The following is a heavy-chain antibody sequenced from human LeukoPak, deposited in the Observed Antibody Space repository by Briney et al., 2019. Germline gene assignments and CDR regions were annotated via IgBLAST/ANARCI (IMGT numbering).Heavy chain of an antibody. D-gene: IGHD3-16*01. V-gene: IGHV3-23*01. CDR1: GFTYTNFG. CDR3: AKSRGISAGPSYYYYSMDV. Sequence: GGSLRLSCAASGFTYTNFGMSWVRQAPGKGLEWVSSISVNGETTYYADSVNGRFTISRDNSKDTLYLQMNSLRAEDTAVYFCAKSRGISAGPSYYYYSMDVWGRGTTVTVSS. CDR2: ISVNGETT. J-gene: IGHJ6*02.